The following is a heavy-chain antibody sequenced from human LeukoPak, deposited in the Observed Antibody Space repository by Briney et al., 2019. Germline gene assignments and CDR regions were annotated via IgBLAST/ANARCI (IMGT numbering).Heavy chain of an antibody. CDR1: GGTFSSYA. J-gene: IGHJ4*02. V-gene: IGHV1-69*05. Sequence: GSSVKVSCKASGGTFSSYAISWVRQAPGQGLEWMGGIIPIFGTANYAQKFQGRVTITTDESTSTAYMELSSLRSEDTAVYYCAREAGSGSYYDYNSHGDFDYWGQGTLVTVSS. CDR2: IIPIFGTA. D-gene: IGHD3-10*01. CDR3: AREAGSGSYYDYNSHGDFDY.